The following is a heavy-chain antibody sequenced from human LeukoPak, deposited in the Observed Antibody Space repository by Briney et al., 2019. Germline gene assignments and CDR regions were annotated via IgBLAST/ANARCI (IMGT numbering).Heavy chain of an antibody. CDR1: GGSINNLF. CDR2: FSYSGGT. J-gene: IGHJ6*03. CDR3: HGPHFYYMDV. Sequence: SETLSLTCTVSGGSINNLFWTWIRQPPGKGLEWIGYFSYSGGTTYNPSLKSRVTISIDTSKNQFSLKVSSVTAADTAVYYCHGPHFYYMDVWGKGTTVTVSS. V-gene: IGHV4-59*08. D-gene: IGHD5-24*01.